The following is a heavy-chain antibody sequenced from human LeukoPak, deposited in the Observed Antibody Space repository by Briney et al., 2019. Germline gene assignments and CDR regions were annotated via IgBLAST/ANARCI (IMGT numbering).Heavy chain of an antibody. J-gene: IGHJ6*03. V-gene: IGHV1-2*02. CDR2: INPNSGGT. CDR3: ARGRGYSGSHTYYYYYMDV. CDR1: GYTFTAYY. D-gene: IGHD5-12*01. Sequence: SVKVSCKASGYTFTAYYIHWFRQAPGQGLEWMGWINPNSGGTNYAQKFQGRVAMTRDTSTSTVYMELSSLRSEDTAVYYCARGRGYSGSHTYYYYYMDVWGKGTTVTVSS.